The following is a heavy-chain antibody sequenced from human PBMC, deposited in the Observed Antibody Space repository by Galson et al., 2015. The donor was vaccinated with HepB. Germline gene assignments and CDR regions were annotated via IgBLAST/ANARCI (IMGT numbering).Heavy chain of an antibody. J-gene: IGHJ4*02. CDR3: TSSPLTDYYFDY. V-gene: IGHV3-73*01. CDR2: KANTYAT. Sequence: KANTYATAYAASVKGRFTISRDDSKNTAYLQMNSLKTEDTAVYYCTSSPLTDYYFDYWGQGTLVTVSS.